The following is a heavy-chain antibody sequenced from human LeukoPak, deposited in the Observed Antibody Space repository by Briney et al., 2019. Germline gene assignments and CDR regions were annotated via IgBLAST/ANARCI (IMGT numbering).Heavy chain of an antibody. CDR2: IHPGDSET. CDR3: ARHPDYGDYNWFDP. V-gene: IGHV5-51*01. CDR1: GYTFTKYW. Sequence: GGSLKISCKGFGYTFTKYWIAWVRQMPGKGLGGMGIIHPGDSETRYSPSFQGQVTISADKSITTAYLQWSSLKASDSAMYYCARHPDYGDYNWFDPWGQGTLVTVSS. J-gene: IGHJ5*02. D-gene: IGHD4-17*01.